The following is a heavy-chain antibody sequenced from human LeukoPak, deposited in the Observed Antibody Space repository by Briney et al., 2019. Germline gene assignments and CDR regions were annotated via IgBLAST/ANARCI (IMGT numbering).Heavy chain of an antibody. D-gene: IGHD6-19*01. Sequence: ASVKVSCKASGYTFTSYGISWVRQAPGQGLEWMGWISAYNGNTNYAQKLQGRVTMTTDTSTSTAYMELRSLRSDDTAVYYCARDGSSGWYRDSHYYFDYWGQGTLVTVSS. CDR3: ARDGSSGWYRDSHYYFDY. V-gene: IGHV1-18*01. J-gene: IGHJ4*02. CDR1: GYTFTSYG. CDR2: ISAYNGNT.